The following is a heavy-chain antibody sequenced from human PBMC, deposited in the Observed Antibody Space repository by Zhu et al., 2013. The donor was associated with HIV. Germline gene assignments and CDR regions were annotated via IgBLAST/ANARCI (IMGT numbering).Heavy chain of an antibody. Sequence: QVQLVQSGAEVKKPGSSVKVSCKASGGTFSSYAISWVRQAPGQGLEWMGGIIPIFGTANYAQKFQGRVTITADESTSTAYMELSSLRSEDTAVYYCARDGVGAIYRLDAFDIWGQGTMVTVSS. D-gene: IGHD1-26*01. CDR2: IIPIFGTA. J-gene: IGHJ3*02. CDR3: ARDGVGAIYRLDAFDI. V-gene: IGHV1-69*01. CDR1: GGTFSSYA.